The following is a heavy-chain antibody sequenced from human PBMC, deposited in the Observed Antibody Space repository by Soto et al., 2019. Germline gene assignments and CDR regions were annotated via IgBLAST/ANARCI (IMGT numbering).Heavy chain of an antibody. V-gene: IGHV4-34*01. Sequence: PSETLSLTCAVYGGSFSGYYWSWIRQPPGKGLEWIREINHSGSTNYNPSLKSRVTISVDTSKNQFSLKLSSVTAADTAVYYCARERGVLLWFGDRYYGMDVWGQGTTVT. CDR2: INHSGST. J-gene: IGHJ6*02. D-gene: IGHD3-10*01. CDR1: GGSFSGYY. CDR3: ARERGVLLWFGDRYYGMDV.